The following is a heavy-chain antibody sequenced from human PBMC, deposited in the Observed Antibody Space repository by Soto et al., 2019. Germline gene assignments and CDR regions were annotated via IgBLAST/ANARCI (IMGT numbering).Heavy chain of an antibody. CDR3: VRDGTKTLRDWFDP. V-gene: IGHV4-4*07. J-gene: IGHJ5*02. CDR2: IYATGTT. D-gene: IGHD1-1*01. CDR1: GASISGFY. Sequence: PSETLSLTCTVSGASISGFYWSWIRKSARKGLEWIGRIYATGTTDYNPSLKSRVMMSVDTSKKQFSLKLRSVTAADTAVHYCVRDGTKTLRDWFDPWGQGISVPVSS.